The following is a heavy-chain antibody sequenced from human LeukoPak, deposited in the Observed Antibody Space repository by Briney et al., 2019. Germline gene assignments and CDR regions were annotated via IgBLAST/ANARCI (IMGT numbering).Heavy chain of an antibody. CDR3: AREPVGYCSSTSCYRGGHFDY. D-gene: IGHD2-2*02. Sequence: ASVKVSCKASGYTFNGYYMHWVRRAPGQGLEWMGWINPNSGGTNYAQKFQGRVTMTRDTSISTAYMELSRLRSDDTAVYYCAREPVGYCSSTSCYRGGHFDYWGQGTLVTVSS. CDR1: GYTFNGYY. J-gene: IGHJ4*02. V-gene: IGHV1-2*02. CDR2: INPNSGGT.